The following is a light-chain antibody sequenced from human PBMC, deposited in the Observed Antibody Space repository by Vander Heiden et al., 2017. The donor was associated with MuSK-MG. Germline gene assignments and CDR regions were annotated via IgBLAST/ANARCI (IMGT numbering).Light chain of an antibody. V-gene: IGKV1-39*01. CDR1: QSITNY. Sequence: DIQMTQSPSSLSASVGDRVTITCRASQSITNYLNSYQQKPGKAPKLLIYGASSLQSPVPSRFSGSGSGTDFTLTITRLQPEDFATYYCQHSDSIFRTFGQGTKMEIK. CDR3: QHSDSIFRT. J-gene: IGKJ2*01. CDR2: GAS.